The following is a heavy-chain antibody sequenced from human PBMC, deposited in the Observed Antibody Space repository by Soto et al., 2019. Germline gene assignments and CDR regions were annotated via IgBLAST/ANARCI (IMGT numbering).Heavy chain of an antibody. CDR3: AREVGVPGAGGRNYYYYGMDV. Sequence: PGGSLRLSCVASGFTLRSYGMHWVRQAPGKGLEWVALIWYDGDNKKYADSVKGRFTISRDYSKNTLNLQMNSLKVEDTAVYYCAREVGVPGAGGRNYYYYGMDVWGQGTTVTVAS. CDR1: GFTLRSYG. D-gene: IGHD3-3*01. V-gene: IGHV3-33*01. J-gene: IGHJ6*02. CDR2: IWYDGDNK.